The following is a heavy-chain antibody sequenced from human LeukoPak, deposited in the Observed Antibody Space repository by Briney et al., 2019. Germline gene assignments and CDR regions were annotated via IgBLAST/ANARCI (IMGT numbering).Heavy chain of an antibody. J-gene: IGHJ4*02. Sequence: GGSLRLSCAASGFTFTTYSIHWVRQAPGKGLEWVAVMTYDGRDEQYADSVKGRFTTSRDTSKNTLYLQMNSLRAEDTAVYYCAKDFEGVRNPVGAPGGHYWGQGTLVTVSS. V-gene: IGHV3-30*04. CDR2: MTYDGRDE. CDR3: AKDFEGVRNPVGAPGGHY. CDR1: GFTFTTYS. D-gene: IGHD1-26*01.